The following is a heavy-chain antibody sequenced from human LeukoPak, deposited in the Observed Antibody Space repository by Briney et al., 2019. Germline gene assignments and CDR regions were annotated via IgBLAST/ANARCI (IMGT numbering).Heavy chain of an antibody. V-gene: IGHV4-34*01. Sequence: SETLSLTCAVYGVSFSGYYWSWLRQPPGKGLEWIGEINHSGSTNYNPSLKSRVTISVDTSKNQFSLKLSSVTAADTAVYYCARVQVSSSWGNYYYYYLDVWGKGTTVTVSS. CDR3: ARVQVSSSWGNYYYYYLDV. D-gene: IGHD6-13*01. J-gene: IGHJ6*03. CDR2: INHSGST. CDR1: GVSFSGYY.